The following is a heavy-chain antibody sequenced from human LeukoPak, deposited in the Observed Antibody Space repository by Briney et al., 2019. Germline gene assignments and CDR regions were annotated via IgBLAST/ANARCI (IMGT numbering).Heavy chain of an antibody. D-gene: IGHD2-2*01. CDR3: ARHKVGFATVPAASFDY. CDR1: GYSISSGYY. Sequence: SETLSLTCAVSGYSISSGYYWGWIRQPPGKGLEWIGSIYYSGSTYQNPSLRSRVTASVDTSKNQFSLKLRSVTAADTAVYYCARHKVGFATVPAASFDYWGQGILVTVSS. J-gene: IGHJ4*02. CDR2: IYYSGST. V-gene: IGHV4-38-2*01.